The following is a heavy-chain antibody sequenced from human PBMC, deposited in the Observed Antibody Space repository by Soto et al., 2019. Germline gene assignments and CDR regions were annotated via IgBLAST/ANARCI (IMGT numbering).Heavy chain of an antibody. CDR3: AHSRRRPSCRGGNCYHFDS. CDR1: GFSISADAVG. CDR2: VYWDDDK. Sequence: QITLKESGPTLVKHTQTLTLTCSCSGFSISADAVGVGWFRQPPGKAPEWLAIVYWDDDKRYSPSLKSRLTITKDTSRNHVVLTMTNVDPVDTATYFGAHSRRRPSCRGGNCYHFDSWGQGTLVTVSS. V-gene: IGHV2-5*02. D-gene: IGHD2-15*01. J-gene: IGHJ4*02.